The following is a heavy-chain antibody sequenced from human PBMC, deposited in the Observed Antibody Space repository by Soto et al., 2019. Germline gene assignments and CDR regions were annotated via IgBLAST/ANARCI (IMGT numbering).Heavy chain of an antibody. V-gene: IGHV4-4*07. CDR3: ARGRRYNSFTAPVFDY. Sequence: VQLQESGPGLVKPSATLSLTCNVSGVSITTYYWNWIRQPAGKGLVWIGFLSTSFTNKYNPSIKSRATMSVNTSTNQFSLSLTSVTAADTATYYCARGRRYNSFTAPVFDYWGQGILGSVSS. CDR1: GVSITTYY. D-gene: IGHD1-20*01. J-gene: IGHJ4*02. CDR2: LSTSFTN.